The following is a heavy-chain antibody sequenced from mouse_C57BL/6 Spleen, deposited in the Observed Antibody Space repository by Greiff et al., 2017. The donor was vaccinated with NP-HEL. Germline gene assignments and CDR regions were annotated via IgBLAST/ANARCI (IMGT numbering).Heavy chain of an antibody. V-gene: IGHV1-9*01. D-gene: IGHD2-1*01. CDR2: ILPGSGST. CDR3: ARGALYGNYVWWYFDV. Sequence: VQLQQSGAELMKPGASVKLSCKATGYTFTGYWIEWVKQRPGHGLEWIGEILPGSGSTNYNEKFKGKATFTADTSSNTAYMQLSSLTTADSAIYYCARGALYGNYVWWYFDVWGTGTTVTVSA. CDR1: GYTFTGYW. J-gene: IGHJ1*03.